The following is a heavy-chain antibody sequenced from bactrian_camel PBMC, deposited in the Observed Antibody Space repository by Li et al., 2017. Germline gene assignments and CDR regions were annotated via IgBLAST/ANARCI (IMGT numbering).Heavy chain of an antibody. V-gene: IGHV3S35*01. D-gene: IGHD5*01. CDR1: GFTFSSSA. J-gene: IGHJ4*01. CDR2: ITSGGGTT. Sequence: DVQLVESGGGSVQPGGSLRLSCAASGFTFSSSAMSWVRRAPGKGLEWVSIITSGGGTTYYADSVKGRFTISRDNAKNTVYLQMNSLKPEDTAVYYCVRDVYGLDYWGQGTQVTVS. CDR3: VRDVYGLDY.